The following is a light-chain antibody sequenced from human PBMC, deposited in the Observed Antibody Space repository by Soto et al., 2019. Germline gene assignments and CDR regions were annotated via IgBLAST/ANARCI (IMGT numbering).Light chain of an antibody. CDR1: QSIGTY. J-gene: IGKJ4*01. CDR3: QQYYIYPPT. CDR2: AAS. Sequence: AIRMTQSPSSFSASTGDRVTITCRASQSIGTYLAWYQQIPGRAPKLLIFAASTLQRGVPSRFSGSGSGTDVTLTISCLQSEDFSTYYCQQYYIYPPTFCGGTKVEIK. V-gene: IGKV1-8*01.